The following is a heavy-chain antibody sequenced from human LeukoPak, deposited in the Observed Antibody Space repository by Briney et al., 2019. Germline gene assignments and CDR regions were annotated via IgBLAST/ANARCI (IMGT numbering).Heavy chain of an antibody. J-gene: IGHJ4*02. Sequence: AAVTVSFKASGYTFTIYGISWVRQAPGQGLEWMGWISAYNGNTNYPQKLQGGVTMTTDTSTSTAYMELRSLRSDDTAVYYCARAVAPPPAFDYWGQGTLVTVSS. CDR1: GYTFTIYG. CDR2: ISAYNGNT. V-gene: IGHV1-18*01. CDR3: ARAVAPPPAFDY. D-gene: IGHD6-19*01.